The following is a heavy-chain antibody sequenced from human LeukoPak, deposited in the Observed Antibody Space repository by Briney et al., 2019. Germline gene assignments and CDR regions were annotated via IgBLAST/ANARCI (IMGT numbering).Heavy chain of an antibody. Sequence: PGGSLRLSCAASGFTFSGYWMSWVRQAPGKGLEWVANIKQDGSATYYVDSVKGRFTISRDNAKNSLYLQMNSLRAEDTAVYYCPVRYRSNWYSWGQGTLVTVSS. D-gene: IGHD6-13*01. CDR3: PVRYRSNWYS. J-gene: IGHJ4*02. V-gene: IGHV3-7*01. CDR2: IKQDGSAT. CDR1: GFTFSGYW.